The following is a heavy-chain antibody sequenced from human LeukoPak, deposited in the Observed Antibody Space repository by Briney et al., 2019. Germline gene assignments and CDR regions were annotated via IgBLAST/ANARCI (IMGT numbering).Heavy chain of an antibody. J-gene: IGHJ4*02. Sequence: EASVEVSCKASGGTFSSYAISWVRQAPGQGLEWMGGIIPIFGTANYAQKFQGRVTITTDESTSTAYMELSSLRSEDTAVYYCARSRIAVAPFDYWGQGTLVTVSS. CDR2: IIPIFGTA. CDR1: GGTFSSYA. CDR3: ARSRIAVAPFDY. D-gene: IGHD6-19*01. V-gene: IGHV1-69*05.